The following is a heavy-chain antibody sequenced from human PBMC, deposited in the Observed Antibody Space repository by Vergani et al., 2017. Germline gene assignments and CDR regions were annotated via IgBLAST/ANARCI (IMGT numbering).Heavy chain of an antibody. Sequence: QVQLQESGPGLVKPSETLSLTCTVSGGSISSYYRSWIRQPPGKGLEWIGYIYYSGSTNYNPSLKSRVTISVDTSKNQFSLKLSAVTAADTAVYYCAGVKRGKYGDYLDYWGQGTLVTVSS. CDR3: AGVKRGKYGDYLDY. J-gene: IGHJ4*02. CDR2: IYYSGST. CDR1: GGSISSYY. D-gene: IGHD4-17*01. V-gene: IGHV4-59*01.